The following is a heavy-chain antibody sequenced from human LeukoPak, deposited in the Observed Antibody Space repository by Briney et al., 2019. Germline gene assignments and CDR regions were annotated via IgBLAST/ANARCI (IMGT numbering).Heavy chain of an antibody. CDR3: ATMAAAGIYGFDP. J-gene: IGHJ5*02. Sequence: SQTLSLTCTVSGGSISSGDYYWSWIRQPPGKGLEWIGYIYYSGSTNYNPSLKSRVTISVDTSKNQFSLKLSSVTAADTAVYYCATMAAAGIYGFDPWGQGTLVTVSS. CDR2: IYYSGST. D-gene: IGHD6-13*01. CDR1: GGSISSGDYY. V-gene: IGHV4-61*08.